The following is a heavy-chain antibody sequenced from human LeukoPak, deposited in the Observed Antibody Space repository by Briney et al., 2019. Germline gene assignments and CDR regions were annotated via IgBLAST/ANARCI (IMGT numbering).Heavy chain of an antibody. CDR3: ARDLIASYVYGIGF. CDR1: GYTFSNYG. D-gene: IGHD5-18*01. J-gene: IGHJ4*02. Sequence: ASVKVSCKASGYTFSNYGISSVRQPPGQGREWMGWISTYNGHTKYEQKFQGRVVMTTDTSTSTVYMELRSLRSDDAAVYYCARDLIASYVYGIGFWGQGTLVTVSS. CDR2: ISTYNGHT. V-gene: IGHV1-18*01.